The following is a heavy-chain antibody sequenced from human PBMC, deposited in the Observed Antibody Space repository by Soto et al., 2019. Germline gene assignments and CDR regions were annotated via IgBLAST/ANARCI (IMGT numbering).Heavy chain of an antibody. V-gene: IGHV1-69*02. CDR3: ARQTGTTSPFDY. Sequence: SAKVCCKYCRETFSSYTISLLRQTNGQGLEWMGRIIPILGIANYAQKFQGRVTITADKSTSTAYMELSSLRSEDTAVYYCARQTGTTSPFDYWGQGTLVTVSS. J-gene: IGHJ4*02. CDR2: IIPILGIA. D-gene: IGHD1-7*01. CDR1: RETFSSYT.